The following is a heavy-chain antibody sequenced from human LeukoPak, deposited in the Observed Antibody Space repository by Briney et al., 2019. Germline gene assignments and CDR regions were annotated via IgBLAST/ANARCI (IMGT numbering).Heavy chain of an antibody. J-gene: IGHJ4*02. CDR2: ISSDGSST. Sequence: GGSLRLSCAASGFSFSSYWMHWVRQAPGKGLVWVSRISSDGSSTIYADSVKGRFTISRDNAKNTLYLQMNSLRAEDTAVYYCARLGSGSTLDCWGQGILVTVSS. V-gene: IGHV3-74*01. CDR1: GFSFSSYW. CDR3: ARLGSGSTLDC. D-gene: IGHD3-10*01.